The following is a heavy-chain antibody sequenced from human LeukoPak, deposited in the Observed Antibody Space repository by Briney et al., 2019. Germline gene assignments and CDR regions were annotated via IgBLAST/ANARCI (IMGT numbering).Heavy chain of an antibody. CDR3: ATGRYDILTGYYTHIFDY. V-gene: IGHV1-24*01. CDR1: GYSLTEIS. J-gene: IGHJ4*02. Sequence: ASVNVSCKVSGYSLTEISMHWVRQAAGKGLEGMGGFDPEDGETIYAQKFQGRVTMTEDTSTDTAYMELSSLRSEDTAVYYCATGRYDILTGYYTHIFDYWGQGTLVTVSS. D-gene: IGHD3-9*01. CDR2: FDPEDGET.